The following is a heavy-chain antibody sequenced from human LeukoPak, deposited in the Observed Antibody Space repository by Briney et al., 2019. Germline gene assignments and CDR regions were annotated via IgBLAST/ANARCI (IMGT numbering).Heavy chain of an antibody. D-gene: IGHD1-1*01. V-gene: IGHV3-74*01. CDR3: ARELNWAPDY. Sequence: EGSLRLSCAASGFTFSSYWMHWVRQAPGKGLVWVSRINSDGSRTNYADSVEGRFTISRDNAKNTLYLQMNSLRAEDTAVYYCARELNWAPDYWGQGTLVTVSS. CDR2: INSDGSRT. CDR1: GFTFSSYW. J-gene: IGHJ4*02.